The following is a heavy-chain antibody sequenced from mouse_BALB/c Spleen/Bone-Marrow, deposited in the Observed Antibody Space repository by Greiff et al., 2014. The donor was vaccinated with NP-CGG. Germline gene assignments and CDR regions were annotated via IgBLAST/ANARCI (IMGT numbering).Heavy chain of an antibody. CDR3: ARNKNDYDGTLAY. V-gene: IGHV2-4-1*01. J-gene: IGHJ3*01. CDR1: GFSFTSYG. D-gene: IGHD2-4*01. Sequence: QVQLKQSGPGLVQPSRSLSITCTVSGFSFTSYGVHWVRQSPGKGLEWLGVIWSGGSTDYNAAFISRLSISKDNSKSQVFFKMNSLQADDTAIYYCARNKNDYDGTLAYWGQGTLVTVSA. CDR2: IWSGGST.